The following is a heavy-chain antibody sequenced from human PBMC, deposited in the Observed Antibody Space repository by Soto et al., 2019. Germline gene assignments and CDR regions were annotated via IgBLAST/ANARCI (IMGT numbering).Heavy chain of an antibody. CDR2: ISAYNGNT. CDR1: GYTFTSYG. CDR3: EGQGGEARFAP. Sequence: QVQLVQSGAEVKKPGASVKVSCKASGYTFTSYGISWVRQAPGQGLEWMGWISAYNGNTNYAQKLQGRVTMTTDTPQRNASIKPRSTSSHDAAVYYCEGQGGEARFAPWGQGNLVTVSS. V-gene: IGHV1-18*01. J-gene: IGHJ5*02. D-gene: IGHD3-16*01.